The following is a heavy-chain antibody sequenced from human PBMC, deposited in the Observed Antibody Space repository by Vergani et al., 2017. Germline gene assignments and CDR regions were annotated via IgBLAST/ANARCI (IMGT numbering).Heavy chain of an antibody. J-gene: IGHJ4*02. CDR3: AKESSRSYITESGNYFDY. CDR2: ISYDGSNK. V-gene: IGHV3-30*18. Sequence: VQLVESGGGLVQPGGSLRLSCAASGFTFSSYGMHWVRQAPGKGLEWVAVISYDGSNKYYADSVKGRFTISRDNSKNTLYLQMNSLRAEETAVYYCAKESSRSYITESGNYFDYWGQGTLVTVSS. CDR1: GFTFSSYG. D-gene: IGHD6-13*01.